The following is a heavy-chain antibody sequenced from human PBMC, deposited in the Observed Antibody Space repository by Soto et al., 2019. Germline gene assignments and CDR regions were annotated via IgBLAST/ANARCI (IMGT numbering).Heavy chain of an antibody. V-gene: IGHV1-8*01. D-gene: IGHD6-13*01. Sequence: GASVKVSCKASGYTFTSYDINWVRQATGQGLEWIGLMNPNSGNTGYAQKFQGRVTMTRNTSISTAYMELSSLRSEDTAVYYCARGPSRGIAAAGTNYYYYYYMDVWGKGTTVTVSS. CDR2: MNPNSGNT. CDR3: ARGPSRGIAAAGTNYYYYYYMDV. CDR1: GYTFTSYD. J-gene: IGHJ6*03.